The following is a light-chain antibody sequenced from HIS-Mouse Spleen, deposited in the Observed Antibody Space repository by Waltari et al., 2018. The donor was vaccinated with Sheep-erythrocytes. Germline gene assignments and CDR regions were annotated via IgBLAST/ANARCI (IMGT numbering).Light chain of an antibody. V-gene: IGLV2-8*01. J-gene: IGLJ3*02. Sequence: QSALTQPPSASGSPGQSVTISCTGTSSDVGGYNYVPWYQQHPGNAPKLMIYEVSTRPSGVPDRFSGSKSGNTASLTVSGLQAEDAADYYCSSYAGSNNWVFGGGTKLTVL. CDR1: SSDVGGYNY. CDR3: SSYAGSNNWV. CDR2: EVS.